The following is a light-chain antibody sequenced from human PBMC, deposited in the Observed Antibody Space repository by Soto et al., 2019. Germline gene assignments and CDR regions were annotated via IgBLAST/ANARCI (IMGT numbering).Light chain of an antibody. CDR3: QQANRYPLT. Sequence: DIQLTQSPSFLSASVGDRVTITCRASQGISSDFAWYQVKPGKVPKLIMYTAATLQSGVPSRFSGGGSGTEITLTISILQPEDSATYYCQQANRYPLTFGGGTKVEIK. V-gene: IGKV1-9*01. CDR1: QGISSD. CDR2: TAA. J-gene: IGKJ4*01.